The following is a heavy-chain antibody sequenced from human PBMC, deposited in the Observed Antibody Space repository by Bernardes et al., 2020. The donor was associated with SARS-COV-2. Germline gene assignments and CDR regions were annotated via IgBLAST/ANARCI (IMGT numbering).Heavy chain of an antibody. V-gene: IGHV3-74*01. J-gene: IGHJ4*02. D-gene: IGHD3-16*01. CDR1: GFTFSNYW. CDR2: INRDGSST. Sequence: GSLSLSCAASGFTFSNYWMHWVRPAPGKGLVWVSRINRDGSSTNYADSVKGRFAVSRDNAKNTLYLQMDSLGDDDTAVYYCARGLKVLGGITDYFDSWGQGTLVTVSS. CDR3: ARGLKVLGGITDYFDS.